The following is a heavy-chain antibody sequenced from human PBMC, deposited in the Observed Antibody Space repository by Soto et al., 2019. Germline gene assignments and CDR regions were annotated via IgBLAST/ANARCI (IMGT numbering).Heavy chain of an antibody. Sequence: QVQLVQSGAEVKKPGASVKVSCKASGYTFTSYGISWVRQAPGQGLEWMGWISAYNGNTNYAQKLQGRVTMTTDTSTSTVYMELRSLRSADTAVYYCARDMGGKIRDDWFDPWGQGTLVTVSS. CDR3: ARDMGGKIRDDWFDP. CDR2: ISAYNGNT. D-gene: IGHD1-26*01. J-gene: IGHJ5*02. CDR1: GYTFTSYG. V-gene: IGHV1-18*01.